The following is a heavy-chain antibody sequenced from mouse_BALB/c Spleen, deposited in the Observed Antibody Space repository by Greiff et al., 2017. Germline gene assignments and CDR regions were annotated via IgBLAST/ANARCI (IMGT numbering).Heavy chain of an antibody. CDR2: IYPGNGDT. J-gene: IGHJ2*01. CDR3: AAKDYGFDY. D-gene: IGHD2-4*01. V-gene: IGHV1-12*01. Sequence: QVQLQQPGAELVKPGASVKMSCKASGYTFTSYNMHWVKQTPGQGLEWIGAIYPGNGDTSYNQKFKGKATLTADKSSSTAYMQLSSLTSEDSAVYDCAAKDYGFDYWGQGTTLTVSS. CDR1: GYTFTSYN.